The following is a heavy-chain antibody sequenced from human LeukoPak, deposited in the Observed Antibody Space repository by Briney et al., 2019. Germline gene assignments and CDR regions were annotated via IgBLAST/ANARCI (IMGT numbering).Heavy chain of an antibody. Sequence: ASVKVSCKASGYTFTGYYMHWVRQAPGQGLEWMGWINPNSGGTNYAQKFQGRVTMTRDTSISTAYMELSRLRSDDAAVYYCARDRRDYYDSSGYYSPYFDYWGQGTLVTVSS. CDR3: ARDRRDYYDSSGYYSPYFDY. CDR2: INPNSGGT. CDR1: GYTFTGYY. D-gene: IGHD3-22*01. J-gene: IGHJ4*02. V-gene: IGHV1-2*02.